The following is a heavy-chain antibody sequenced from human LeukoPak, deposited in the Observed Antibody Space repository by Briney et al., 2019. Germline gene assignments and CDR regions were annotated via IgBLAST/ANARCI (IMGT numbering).Heavy chain of an antibody. CDR1: GYTFSAYS. V-gene: IGHV1-2*04. CDR3: ARGSGSYWWFDS. D-gene: IGHD1-26*01. CDR2: INPDSGDT. Sequence: GASVKVSCKASGYTFSAYSIHWVRQAPGQGLEWMGWINPDSGDTNYAQKFQGWVTMTRDTSISTAYMEVRRLRSDDTAVYYCARGSGSYWWFDSWGQGNLVNVSS. J-gene: IGHJ5*01.